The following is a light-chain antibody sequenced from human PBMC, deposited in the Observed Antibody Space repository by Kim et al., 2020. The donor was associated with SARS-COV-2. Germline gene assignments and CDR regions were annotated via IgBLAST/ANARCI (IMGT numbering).Light chain of an antibody. CDR3: QTYDVSLRSSV. CDR1: SSNIGAGSD. V-gene: IGLV1-40*01. CDR2: SNH. Sequence: QRVTISCIGTSSNIGAGSDVHWYQQYPGTAPKLLMYSNHDRPSGVPDRISGSKSGTSASLVIAGLQSEDEADYYCQTYDVSLRSSVFGGGTQLTVL. J-gene: IGLJ3*02.